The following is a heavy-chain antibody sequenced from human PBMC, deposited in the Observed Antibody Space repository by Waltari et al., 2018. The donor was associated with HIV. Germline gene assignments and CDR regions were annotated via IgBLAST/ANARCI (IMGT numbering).Heavy chain of an antibody. V-gene: IGHV1-2*06. CDR3: ARDDYGDY. Sequence: QVQLVQSGAEVKKPGASVKVSCKASGYTFTGYYMHWVRQAPGQGLEWTVRINPNIRGPNYSKKFQGRVTRTRDTAISTADMELSRLRADDTAVYYCARDDYGDYWGQGTLVTVSS. CDR1: GYTFTGYY. CDR2: INPNIRGP. J-gene: IGHJ4*02.